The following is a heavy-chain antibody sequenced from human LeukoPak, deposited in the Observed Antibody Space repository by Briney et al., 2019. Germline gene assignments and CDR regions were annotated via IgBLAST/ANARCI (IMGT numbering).Heavy chain of an antibody. Sequence: PSETLSLTCAVYGGSFSGYYWSWIRQPPGKGLEWIGSIYRSGSTNYNPSLKSRVTISVDTSKNQFSLKANSVTAADTALYYCARGDCSSTICYSPMDVWGKGTTVTVSS. D-gene: IGHD2-2*01. CDR3: ARGDCSSTICYSPMDV. CDR2: IYRSGST. J-gene: IGHJ6*03. CDR1: GGSFSGYY. V-gene: IGHV4-34*01.